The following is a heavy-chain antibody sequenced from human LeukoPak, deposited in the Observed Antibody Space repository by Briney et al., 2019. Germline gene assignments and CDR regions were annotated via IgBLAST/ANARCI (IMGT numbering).Heavy chain of an antibody. CDR1: GFTFSSYA. D-gene: IGHD6-19*01. J-gene: IGHJ3*02. Sequence: GGSLRLSCAASGFTFSSYAMSWVRQAPGKGLEWVSAISGSGGSTYYADSVKGRFTISRYNSKNTLYLQMNSLRAEDTAVYYCAKAKLKGYSSGWMEAHDAFDIWGQGTMVTVSS. CDR3: AKAKLKGYSSGWMEAHDAFDI. CDR2: ISGSGGST. V-gene: IGHV3-23*01.